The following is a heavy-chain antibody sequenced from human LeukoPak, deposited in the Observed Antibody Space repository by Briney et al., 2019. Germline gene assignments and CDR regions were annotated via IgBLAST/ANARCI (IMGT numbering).Heavy chain of an antibody. CDR1: GFTFDDYA. J-gene: IGHJ4*02. D-gene: IGHD6-19*01. V-gene: IGHV3-9*01. CDR2: ISWNSGSI. Sequence: PGGSLRLSCAASGFTFDDYAMHGVRQAPGKGLEGVSGISWNSGSIGYADSVKGRFTISRDDAKNSLYLQMNSLRAEDTALYYCAKGAVAVPFDYWGQGTLVTVSS. CDR3: AKGAVAVPFDY.